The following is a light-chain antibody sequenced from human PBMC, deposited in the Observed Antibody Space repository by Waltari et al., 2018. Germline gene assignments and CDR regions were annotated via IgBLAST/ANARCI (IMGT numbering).Light chain of an antibody. V-gene: IGLV1-40*01. CDR3: QSYDNTGRGSVL. CDR1: SSDIGSFG. J-gene: IGLJ2*01. Sequence: LTQPPSLSGAPGHRVTISCTGSSSDIGSFGLNWYQHRPGSVPRLLIYDTTHRPSGVPDRFSASKSDTSASLDIAGLQPDDEADYYCQSYDNTGRGSVLIGGGTRLTVL. CDR2: DTT.